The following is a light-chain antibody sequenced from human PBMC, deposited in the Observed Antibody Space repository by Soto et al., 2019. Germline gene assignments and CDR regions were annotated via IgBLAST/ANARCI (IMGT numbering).Light chain of an antibody. CDR1: KNDIGVYDF. CDR2: EVV. V-gene: IGLV2-8*01. Sequence: QSVLTQPPSASGSPGQSVTISCTGTKNDIGVYDFVSWYQHHPGKAPRLNIYEVVQRPSGVPDRFSGSKSGNTASLTVSGLQAADEGDYFCKSYAGSNTYVFGSGTKLTVL. J-gene: IGLJ1*01. CDR3: KSYAGSNTYV.